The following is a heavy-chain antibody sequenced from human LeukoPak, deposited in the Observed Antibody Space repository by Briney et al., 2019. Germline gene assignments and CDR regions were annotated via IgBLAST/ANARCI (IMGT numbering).Heavy chain of an antibody. J-gene: IGHJ3*02. V-gene: IGHV1-8*01. Sequence: GASVKVSCKASGYTFTSYDINWVRQATGQGLEWMGWMNPNSGNTGYAQKFQGRVTMTRNTSISAAYMELSSLRSEDTAVYYCARGRRMRLPYDAFDIWGQGTMVTVSS. CDR1: GYTFTSYD. CDR2: MNPNSGNT. D-gene: IGHD4-11*01. CDR3: ARGRRMRLPYDAFDI.